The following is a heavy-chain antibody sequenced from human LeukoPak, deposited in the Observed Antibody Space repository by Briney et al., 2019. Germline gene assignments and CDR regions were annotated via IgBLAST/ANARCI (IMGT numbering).Heavy chain of an antibody. Sequence: GGSLRLSCAASGFTFDDYAMHWVRQAPGKGLEWVSGISWNSGSIGYADSVKGRFTISRDNSKNTLYLQMNSLRAEDTAVYYCAKASGGGSSSWYVYYYGMDVWGQGTTVTVSS. V-gene: IGHV3-9*01. D-gene: IGHD6-13*01. CDR2: ISWNSGSI. J-gene: IGHJ6*02. CDR1: GFTFDDYA. CDR3: AKASGGGSSSWYVYYYGMDV.